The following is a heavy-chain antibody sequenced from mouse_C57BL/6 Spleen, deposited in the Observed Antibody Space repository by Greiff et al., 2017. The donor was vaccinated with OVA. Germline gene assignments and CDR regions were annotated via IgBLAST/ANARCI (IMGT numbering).Heavy chain of an antibody. V-gene: IGHV1-69*01. CDR3: ARGYAMGY. CDR1: GYTFTSYW. Sequence: QVQLQQPGAELVMPGASVKLSCKASGYTFTSYWMHWVKQRPGQGLEWIGEIDPSDSYTNYNQKFKGKSTLTVDKSSSTAYMQLSSLKSEDSAVYYCARGYAMGYWGQGTSVTVSS. J-gene: IGHJ4*01. CDR2: IDPSDSYT.